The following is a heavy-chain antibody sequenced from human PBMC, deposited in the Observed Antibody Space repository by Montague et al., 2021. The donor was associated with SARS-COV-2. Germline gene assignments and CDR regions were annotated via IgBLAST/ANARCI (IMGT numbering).Heavy chain of an antibody. CDR2: IYYSGST. CDR1: GGSFSNYY. CDR3: ARHALGYFDWLNEGYFDY. J-gene: IGHJ4*02. V-gene: IGHV4-59*08. D-gene: IGHD3-9*01. Sequence: SETLSLTCAISGGSFSNYYWSWIRQPPGKGLEWIGYIYYSGSTNYNPSLKSRVTISVDTSKNQFSLKLSSVTAADTAVYYCARHALGYFDWLNEGYFDYWGQGTLVTVSS.